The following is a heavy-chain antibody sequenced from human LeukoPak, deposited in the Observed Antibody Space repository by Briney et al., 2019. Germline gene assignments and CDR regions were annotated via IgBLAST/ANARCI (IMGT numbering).Heavy chain of an antibody. Sequence: GGSLRLSCAASGFTFSSYGMSWVRQAPGKGLEWVSAISGSGGSTYYADSVKGRFTISRDNSKSTLYLQMNSLRAEDTAVYYCARGVHKFYYDRSGYQPYAFDIWGQGTMVTISS. CDR1: GFTFSSYG. D-gene: IGHD3-22*01. J-gene: IGHJ3*02. CDR3: ARGVHKFYYDRSGYQPYAFDI. CDR2: ISGSGGST. V-gene: IGHV3-23*01.